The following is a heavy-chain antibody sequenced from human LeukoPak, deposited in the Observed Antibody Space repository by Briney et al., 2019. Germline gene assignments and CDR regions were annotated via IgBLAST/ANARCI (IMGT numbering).Heavy chain of an antibody. CDR1: GFTFSNYA. D-gene: IGHD3-22*01. Sequence: GGSLRLSCAASGFTFSNYAMSWVRQAPGKGLEWVSAIIGSGGTTYYTNYADSVKGRFTISRDNAKNSLYLQMNSLRAEDTAVYYCASSYYYDSSGYYPLWFDYWGQGTLVTVSS. J-gene: IGHJ4*02. CDR2: IIGSGGTT. V-gene: IGHV3-23*01. CDR3: ASSYYYDSSGYYPLWFDY.